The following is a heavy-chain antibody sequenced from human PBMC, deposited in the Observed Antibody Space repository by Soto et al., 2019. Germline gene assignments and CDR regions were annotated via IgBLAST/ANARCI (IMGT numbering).Heavy chain of an antibody. CDR3: ARDHSSSSFRRYYYYYYMDV. CDR1: GFTFSSYS. CDR2: ISSSSSTI. J-gene: IGHJ6*03. Sequence: GGSLRLSCAASGFTFSSYSMNWVRQAPGKGLEWVSYISSSSSTIYYADSVKGRFTISRDNAKNSLYLQMNSLRAEDTAVYYCARDHSSSSFRRYYYYYYMDVWGKGTTVTVSS. V-gene: IGHV3-48*01. D-gene: IGHD6-6*01.